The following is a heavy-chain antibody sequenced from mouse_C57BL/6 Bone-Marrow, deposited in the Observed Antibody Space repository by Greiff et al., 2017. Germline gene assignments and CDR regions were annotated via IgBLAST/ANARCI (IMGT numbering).Heavy chain of an antibody. D-gene: IGHD2-3*01. CDR2: IDPENGDP. CDR3: TARTIYDGYYGRAY. Sequence: EVQLQQSGAELVRPGASVKLSCTASGFTFTGYCMHWVKQRPGQGLEWIGWIDPENGDPEYASKFQGKATLTADTSSNTAYLQLSSLTSEDTAVYYCTARTIYDGYYGRAYWGQGTLVTVAA. V-gene: IGHV14-4*01. J-gene: IGHJ3*01. CDR1: GFTFTGYC.